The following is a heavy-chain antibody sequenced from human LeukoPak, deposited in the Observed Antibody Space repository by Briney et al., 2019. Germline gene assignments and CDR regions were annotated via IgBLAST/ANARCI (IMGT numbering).Heavy chain of an antibody. CDR1: GGSISSGGYS. CDR3: ARMGPYCSSTSCYTGDYYYYYGMDA. Sequence: SETLSLTCAVSGGSISSGGYSWSWIRQPPGKGLEWIGYIYHSGSTYYNPSLKSRVTISVDRSKNQFSLKLSSVTAADTAVYYCARMGPYCSSTSCYTGDYYYYYGMDAWGQGTTVTVSS. CDR2: IYHSGST. J-gene: IGHJ6*02. V-gene: IGHV4-30-2*01. D-gene: IGHD2-2*02.